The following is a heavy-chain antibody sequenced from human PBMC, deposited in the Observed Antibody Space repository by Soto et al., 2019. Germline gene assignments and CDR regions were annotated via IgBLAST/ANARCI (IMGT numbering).Heavy chain of an antibody. CDR2: IYHGGNT. V-gene: IGHV4-38-2*01. CDR1: GFSITNDFY. Sequence: PSETLSLTCAVSGFSITNDFYWGWIRQPPGKGLEWIGSIYHGGNTHYNTSLTSRVTISADTSKKQFFLDLSSVTAADTAIYYCARGLGYCGSTSCFRYYFDYWGQGQLVTVSS. CDR3: ARGLGYCGSTSCFRYYFDY. D-gene: IGHD2-2*01. J-gene: IGHJ4*02.